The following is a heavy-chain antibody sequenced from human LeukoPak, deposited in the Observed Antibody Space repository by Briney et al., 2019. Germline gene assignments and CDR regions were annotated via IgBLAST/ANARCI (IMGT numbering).Heavy chain of an antibody. D-gene: IGHD3-10*01. V-gene: IGHV3-48*01. Sequence: GGSLRLSCAASGFTFSSYSMNWVRQAPGKGLEWVSYISSSSSTIYYADSVKGRFTISRDNAKNSLYLQMNSLRAEDTAVYYCARTGGSGSYNYFDYWGQGTLVTVSS. J-gene: IGHJ4*02. CDR2: ISSSSSTI. CDR1: GFTFSSYS. CDR3: ARTGGSGSYNYFDY.